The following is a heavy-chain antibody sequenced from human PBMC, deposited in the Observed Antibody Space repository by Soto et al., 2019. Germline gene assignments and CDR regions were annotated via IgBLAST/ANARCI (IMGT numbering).Heavy chain of an antibody. D-gene: IGHD3-10*01. CDR2: IYYSGST. Sequence: QVPLQESGPGLVKPSETLSLTCTVSGGSISSYYWSWIRQPPGQGLEWIGYIYYSGSTNYNPSLQSRVTISVDTSKNQFSLKLSSVTAADTAVYYCAGTYMVRGVILPADFDYWGQGTLVTVSS. V-gene: IGHV4-59*08. J-gene: IGHJ4*02. CDR3: AGTYMVRGVILPADFDY. CDR1: GGSISSYY.